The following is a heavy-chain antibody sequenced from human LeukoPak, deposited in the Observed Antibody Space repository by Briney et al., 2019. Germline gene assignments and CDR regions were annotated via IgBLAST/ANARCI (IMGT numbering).Heavy chain of an antibody. CDR3: AREDNDAFDI. D-gene: IGHD2-15*01. CDR2: IWYDGSNK. Sequence: GRSLRLSCAASGFTFSIYGMHWVRQAPGKRLEWVAVIWYDGSNKYYADSVKGRFTISRDNSKNTLYLQMNSLRVEDTAVYYCAREDNDAFDIWGQGTMVTVSS. CDR1: GFTFSIYG. V-gene: IGHV3-33*01. J-gene: IGHJ3*02.